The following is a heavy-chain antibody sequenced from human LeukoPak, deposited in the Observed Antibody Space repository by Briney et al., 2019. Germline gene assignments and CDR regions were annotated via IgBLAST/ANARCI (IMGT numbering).Heavy chain of an antibody. CDR3: ARVRLGYCSSTSCYTPYYYYGMDV. D-gene: IGHD2-2*02. CDR2: INHSGST. CDR1: GGSFSGYY. Sequence: SETLSLTCAVYGGSFSGYYWSWIRQPPGKGLEWIGEINHSGSTNYNPSLKSRVTISVDTSENQFSLKLSSVTAADTAVYYCARVRLGYCSSTSCYTPYYYYGMDVWGQGTTVTVSS. J-gene: IGHJ6*02. V-gene: IGHV4-34*01.